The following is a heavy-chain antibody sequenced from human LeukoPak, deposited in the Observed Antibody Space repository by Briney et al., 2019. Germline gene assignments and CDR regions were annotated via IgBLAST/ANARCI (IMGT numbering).Heavy chain of an antibody. V-gene: IGHV3-53*01. CDR3: AKGTYYYDSSGYYGGYYFDY. D-gene: IGHD3-22*01. CDR1: GFNVSSKY. J-gene: IGHJ4*02. Sequence: GGSLRLSCTASGFNVSSKYVNWVRQAPGKGLEWVAVIYSGGSTHYADSVKGRITVSRDNSKNTLYLQMNSLRAEDTAVYYCAKGTYYYDSSGYYGGYYFDYWGQGTLVTVSS. CDR2: IYSGGST.